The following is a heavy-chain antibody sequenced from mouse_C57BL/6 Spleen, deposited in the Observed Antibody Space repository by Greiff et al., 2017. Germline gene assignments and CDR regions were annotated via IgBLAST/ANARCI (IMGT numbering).Heavy chain of an antibody. J-gene: IGHJ2*01. Sequence: QVQLQQSGAELVKPGASVKLSCKASGYTFTSYWMHWVKQRPGQGLEWIGMIHPNSGSTNYNEKFKSKATLTVDKSTSTAYMQLSSLTSEDSAVYYCARGDYYGSSQRYFDVWGQGTTLTVSS. CDR1: GYTFTSYW. V-gene: IGHV1-64*01. D-gene: IGHD1-1*01. CDR2: IHPNSGST. CDR3: ARGDYYGSSQRYFDV.